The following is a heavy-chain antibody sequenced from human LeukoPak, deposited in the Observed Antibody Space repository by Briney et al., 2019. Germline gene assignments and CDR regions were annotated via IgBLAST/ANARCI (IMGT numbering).Heavy chain of an antibody. D-gene: IGHD2-2*01. Sequence: PSETLSLTCTVSGGSISSYYWSWIRQPAGKGLEWIGRIYTSGSTNYNPSLKSRVTVSVDTSKNQFSLKLSSVTAADTAVYYCARDKAKYCSSTSCPRLFDYWGQGTLVTVSS. CDR3: ARDKAKYCSSTSCPRLFDY. J-gene: IGHJ4*02. CDR2: IYTSGST. CDR1: GGSISSYY. V-gene: IGHV4-4*07.